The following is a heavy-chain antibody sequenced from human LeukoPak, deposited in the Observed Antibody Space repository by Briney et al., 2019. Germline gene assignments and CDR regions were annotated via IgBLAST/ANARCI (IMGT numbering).Heavy chain of an antibody. D-gene: IGHD3-22*01. CDR2: ISNSGDAT. CDR1: GFTFSNYA. V-gene: IGHV3-23*01. Sequence: GGSLRLSCAASGFTFSNYAMSWVRQAPGKGLEWVSTISNSGDATYYADSVKGRFTISRDNSKNTLYLQMNSLRAEDTAVYHCARGPYDSSGYYLDYWGQGTLVTVSS. J-gene: IGHJ4*02. CDR3: ARGPYDSSGYYLDY.